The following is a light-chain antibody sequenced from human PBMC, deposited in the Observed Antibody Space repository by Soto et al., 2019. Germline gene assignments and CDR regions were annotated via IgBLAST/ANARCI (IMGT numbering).Light chain of an antibody. CDR3: QVWDSSRDQYV. J-gene: IGLJ1*01. CDR2: YNT. Sequence: SYVLTQPPSVSIAPGQTATITCGGNNIGSKSVHWYQHSPGQDPVVVIYYNTDRPSGISERFSGFSSGDTATLTISRVEAGDEADYYCQVWDSSRDQYVFGSGTKLTVL. V-gene: IGLV3-21*04. CDR1: NIGSKS.